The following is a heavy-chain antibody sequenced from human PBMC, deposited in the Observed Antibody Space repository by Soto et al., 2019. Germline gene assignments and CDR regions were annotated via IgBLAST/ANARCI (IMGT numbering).Heavy chain of an antibody. D-gene: IGHD1-1*01. J-gene: IGHJ3*02. Sequence: EVQLLESGGGSVQPGGSLRLSCAASGFTFSDYTMSWVRQSPERGLEWVSVISGGGEITYYADPVKGRFTISRDNSKNTLYLQMTSLRPDDTAPFYCVRVLNGAFNMWGQGTLVTVSS. CDR2: ISGGGEIT. V-gene: IGHV3-23*01. CDR1: GFTFSDYT. CDR3: VRVLNGAFNM.